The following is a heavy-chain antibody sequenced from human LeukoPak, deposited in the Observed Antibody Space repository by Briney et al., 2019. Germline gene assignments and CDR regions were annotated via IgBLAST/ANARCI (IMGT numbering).Heavy chain of an antibody. J-gene: IGHJ4*02. CDR3: ARRVNSGYYFDY. V-gene: IGHV5-51*01. Sequence: GESLKISCKGSGYSFTSAWTGWVRQMPGKGLEWMGVIYPGDSRTIYSPSFQGQVTISADKSISTAYLQWSSLKASDTAMYYCARRVNSGYYFDYWAQGTLVTVSS. CDR2: IYPGDSRT. CDR1: GYSFTSAW. D-gene: IGHD3-22*01.